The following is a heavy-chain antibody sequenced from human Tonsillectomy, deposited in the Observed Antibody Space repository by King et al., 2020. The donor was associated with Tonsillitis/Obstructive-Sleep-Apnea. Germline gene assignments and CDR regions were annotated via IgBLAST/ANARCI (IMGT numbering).Heavy chain of an antibody. CDR1: GYTFTSYA. CDR2: INAGNGNT. Sequence: QLVQSGTEVKKPGASVKVSCKASGYTFTSYAMHWVRQAPGQRLEWMGWINAGNGNTKYSQKFQGRVTITRDTSASTAYMELSSLRSEDTAVYYCARGADCWSGCLVLGDWFDPWGQGTLVTVSS. D-gene: IGHD3-3*01. V-gene: IGHV1-3*01. J-gene: IGHJ5*02. CDR3: ARGADCWSGCLVLGDWFDP.